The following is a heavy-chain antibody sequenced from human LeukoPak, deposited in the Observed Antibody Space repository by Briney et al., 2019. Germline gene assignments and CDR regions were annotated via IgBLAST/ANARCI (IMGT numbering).Heavy chain of an antibody. CDR1: GFTFSKAW. Sequence: PGGSLRLSCAASGFTFSKAWMSWVRQAPGKGLEWVSVIYSGGSTYYADSVKGRFTISRDNSKNTLYLQMNSLRAEDTAVYYCAESGWYSEGAFDIWGQGTMVTVSS. CDR3: AESGWYSEGAFDI. D-gene: IGHD6-19*01. J-gene: IGHJ3*02. V-gene: IGHV3-53*01. CDR2: IYSGGST.